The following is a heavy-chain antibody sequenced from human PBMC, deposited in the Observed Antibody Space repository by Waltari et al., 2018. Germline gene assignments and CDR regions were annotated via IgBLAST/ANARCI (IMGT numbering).Heavy chain of an antibody. V-gene: IGHV1-69-2*01. CDR2: VDPDDGEK. CDR1: GYTFTDSY. D-gene: IGHD3-10*01. Sequence: EVQLVQSGAEVKKPGATVKISCKASGYTFTDSYIHWVQQAPGKGLEWMGLVDPDDGEKIYAEKFKGRVTITADTSTDTAYMELGRLSSEDTAVYYFATRGVRGVKIDYWGQGTLVTVSS. CDR3: ATRGVRGVKIDY. J-gene: IGHJ4*02.